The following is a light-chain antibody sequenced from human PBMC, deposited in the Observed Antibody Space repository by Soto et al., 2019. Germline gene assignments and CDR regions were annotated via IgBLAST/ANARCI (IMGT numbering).Light chain of an antibody. V-gene: IGLV2-14*01. Sequence: QFALTQPASVSGSPGQSITISCTGTSSDVGGYNYVSWYQHHPGKAPKLMIHEVSDRPSGISNRFSGSKSGNTASLTISGLQAEDEADYYCSSYTSATTYVFGTGTKVTVL. J-gene: IGLJ1*01. CDR3: SSYTSATTYV. CDR1: SSDVGGYNY. CDR2: EVS.